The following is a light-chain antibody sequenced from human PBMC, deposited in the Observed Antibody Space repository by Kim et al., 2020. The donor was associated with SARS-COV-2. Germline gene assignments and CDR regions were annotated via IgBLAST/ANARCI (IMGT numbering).Light chain of an antibody. CDR2: EDN. CDR3: QSYDSSNQV. V-gene: IGLV6-57*01. Sequence: GKTVSVACSGGGGGIGSDDVQGEQQRPGRCPTTVIYEDNQRPSGVPDRFSGSIDSSSNSASLTISGLKTEDEADYYCQSYDSSNQVFGGGTQLTVL. J-gene: IGLJ3*02. CDR1: GGGIGSDD.